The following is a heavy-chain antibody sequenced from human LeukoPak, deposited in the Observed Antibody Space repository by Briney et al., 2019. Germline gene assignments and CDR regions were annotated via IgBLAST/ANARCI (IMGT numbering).Heavy chain of an antibody. V-gene: IGHV3-33*03. CDR1: GFTFSSYG. CDR2: IWYDGSNK. Sequence: GRSLRLSCAASGFTFSSYGMHWVRQAPGKGLEWVAVIWYDGSNKYYADSVKGRFTISRDNAKNSLYLQMNSLRAEDTALYYCAKDIAVAGTNAFDIWGQGTMVTVSS. J-gene: IGHJ3*02. CDR3: AKDIAVAGTNAFDI. D-gene: IGHD6-19*01.